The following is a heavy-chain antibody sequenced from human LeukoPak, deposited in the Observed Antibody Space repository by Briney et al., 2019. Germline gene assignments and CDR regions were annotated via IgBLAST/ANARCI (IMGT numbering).Heavy chain of an antibody. CDR1: GYTFTSYD. V-gene: IGHV1-8*01. CDR2: MNPNSGNT. CDR3: ARGEVYYGSGRYYYYGMDV. Sequence: ASVKVSCKASGYTFTSYDINWVRQATGQGLEWMGWMNPNSGNTGYAQKFQGRVTMTRNTSISTAYMELSGLRSEDTAVYYCARGEVYYGSGRYYYYGMDVWGQGTTVTVSS. J-gene: IGHJ6*02. D-gene: IGHD3-10*01.